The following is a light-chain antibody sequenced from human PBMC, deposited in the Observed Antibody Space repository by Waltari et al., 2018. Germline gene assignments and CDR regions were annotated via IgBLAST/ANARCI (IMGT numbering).Light chain of an antibody. CDR2: GTS. Sequence: IVLTQSPGTLSLSPGERATLSCRASQRVGSSYLAWYQQKPGQAPRLLIYGTSNRATGIPDRFSGSGSGTDFTLTISRLEPEDFAVYYCQQFGSSLWTFGQGTKVEIK. CDR1: QRVGSSY. V-gene: IGKV3-20*01. CDR3: QQFGSSLWT. J-gene: IGKJ1*01.